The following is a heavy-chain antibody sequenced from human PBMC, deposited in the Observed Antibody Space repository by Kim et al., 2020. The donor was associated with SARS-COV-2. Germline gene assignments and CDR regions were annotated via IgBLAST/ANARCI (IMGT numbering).Heavy chain of an antibody. CDR3: AKYCNAGSCYYYYGMDV. V-gene: IGHV3-23*01. CDR1: GFTFSDYV. Sequence: GGSLRLSCTASGFTFSDYVMTWVRQAPGKGLECVSGISGSGGYTYYADSVRGRFTISRDNAKNTLYLQMNSLRAEDTAVYYCAKYCNAGSCYYYYGMDVWGQGTTVTVSS. J-gene: IGHJ6*02. D-gene: IGHD2-15*01. CDR2: ISGSGGYT.